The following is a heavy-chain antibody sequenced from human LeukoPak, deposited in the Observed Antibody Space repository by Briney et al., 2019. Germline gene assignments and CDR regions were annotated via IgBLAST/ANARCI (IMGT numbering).Heavy chain of an antibody. CDR3: ARDSTYFDSSGYYYRAFDI. J-gene: IGHJ3*02. V-gene: IGHV4-4*07. CDR1: GGSINNYY. Sequence: SETLSLTCTVSGGSINNYYWSWIRQPAGKGLEWIGRMYTNGDTNYNPSLKSRVTMSLDTSKNQVSLKVNSVTAADAAVYYCARDSTYFDSSGYYYRAFDIWGQGTKITVSS. D-gene: IGHD3-22*01. CDR2: MYTNGDT.